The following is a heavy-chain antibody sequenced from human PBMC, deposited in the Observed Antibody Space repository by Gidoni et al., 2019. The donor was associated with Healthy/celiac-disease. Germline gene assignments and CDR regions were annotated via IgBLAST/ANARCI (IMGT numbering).Heavy chain of an antibody. CDR3: ARGTTVTLFYYYYYGMDV. J-gene: IGHJ6*02. D-gene: IGHD4-4*01. V-gene: IGHV4-30-4*01. Sequence: VQLPESGPGLVKPSQTLSLTCTVSGGPISRGDYYWSWIRQPPGKGLEWIGYIYYSGSTYYNPSLKSRVTISVDTSKNQFSLKLSSVTAADTAVYYCARGTTVTLFYYYYYGMDVWGQGTTVTVSS. CDR2: IYYSGST. CDR1: GGPISRGDYY.